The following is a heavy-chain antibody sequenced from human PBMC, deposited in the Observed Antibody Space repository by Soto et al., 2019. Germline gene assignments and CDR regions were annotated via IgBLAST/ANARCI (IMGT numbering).Heavy chain of an antibody. CDR1: GDSISSYY. D-gene: IGHD2-8*01. CDR3: ARVGCISCFNNWFDP. V-gene: IGHV4-59*01. J-gene: IGHJ5*02. CDR2: IYYSGTT. Sequence: QVQLQESGPGLVNPSETLSLTCTVSGDSISSYYWSWIRQPPGKGLEWIGHIYYSGTTNYNPSLQIRVTMSVDTTKNQFSLKLSSVTAADTAVYYCARVGCISCFNNWFDPWGQGTLVIVSS.